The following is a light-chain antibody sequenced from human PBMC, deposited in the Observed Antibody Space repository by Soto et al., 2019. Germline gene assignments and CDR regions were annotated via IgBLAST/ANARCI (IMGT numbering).Light chain of an antibody. CDR1: SSDVGGYNY. Sequence: QSALTQPASVSGSPGQSITISCTGTSSDVGGYNYVSWYQQHPGKAPKLMIYDVSNRPSGVSNRFSGSKSVNTASLTISGRQAEDEADYYCSSYTSSSSRVFGGGTKRTVL. CDR2: DVS. V-gene: IGLV2-14*01. CDR3: SSYTSSSSRV. J-gene: IGLJ3*02.